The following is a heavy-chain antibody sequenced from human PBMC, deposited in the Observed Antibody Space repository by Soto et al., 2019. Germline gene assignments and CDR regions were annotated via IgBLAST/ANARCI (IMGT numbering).Heavy chain of an antibody. J-gene: IGHJ6*02. CDR3: ARDSLYHPVWASYPFSYGMDV. CDR1: GFTFSSYA. D-gene: IGHD3-16*01. V-gene: IGHV3-30-3*01. Sequence: GGSLRLSCAASGFTFSSYAMHWVRQAPGKGLEWVAVISYDGSNKYYADSVKGRFTISRDNSKNTLYLQMNSLRAEDTAVYYCARDSLYHPVWASYPFSYGMDVWGQGTTVTVSS. CDR2: ISYDGSNK.